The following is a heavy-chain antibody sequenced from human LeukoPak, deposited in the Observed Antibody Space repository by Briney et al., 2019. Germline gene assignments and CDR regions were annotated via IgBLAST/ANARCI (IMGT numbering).Heavy chain of an antibody. CDR3: ARHDDSSGYYRNWYFDL. Sequence: SETLSLTCTVSGGSISSSSYYWGWIRQPPGKGLEWIGSIYYSGSTYYNPSLKSRVTISVDTSKNQFSLKLSSVTAADTAVYYCARHDDSSGYYRNWYFDLWGRGTLVTVSS. J-gene: IGHJ2*01. V-gene: IGHV4-39*01. D-gene: IGHD3-22*01. CDR1: GGSISSSSYY. CDR2: IYYSGST.